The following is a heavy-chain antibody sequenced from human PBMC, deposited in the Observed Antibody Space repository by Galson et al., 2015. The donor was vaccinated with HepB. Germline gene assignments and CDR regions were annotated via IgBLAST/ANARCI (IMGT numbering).Heavy chain of an antibody. CDR1: GFTFSSYA. CDR3: AKSPETYSSGWYGEDYFDY. D-gene: IGHD6-19*01. Sequence: SLRLSCAASGFTFSSYAMSWVRQAPGKGLEWVSAISGSGGSTYYADSVKGRFTISRDNSKNTLYLQMNSLRAEDTAVYYCAKSPETYSSGWYGEDYFDYWGQGTLVTVSS. CDR2: ISGSGGST. J-gene: IGHJ4*02. V-gene: IGHV3-23*01.